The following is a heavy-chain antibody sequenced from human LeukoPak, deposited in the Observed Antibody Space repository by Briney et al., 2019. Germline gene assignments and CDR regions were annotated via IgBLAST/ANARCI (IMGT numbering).Heavy chain of an antibody. J-gene: IGHJ3*02. CDR2: IDGSSSRT. D-gene: IGHD2-15*01. CDR1: GFIFSDYY. V-gene: IGHV3-11*06. CDR3: EVVVVAATRGHAFDI. Sequence: GGSLRLSCAASGFIFSDYYMSWMRQAPGKGLEWLSYIDGSSSRTSYADSVKGRFTISRDNAKNSLYLQMNSLRAEDTAVYYCEVVVVAATRGHAFDIRGQGTMVTVSS.